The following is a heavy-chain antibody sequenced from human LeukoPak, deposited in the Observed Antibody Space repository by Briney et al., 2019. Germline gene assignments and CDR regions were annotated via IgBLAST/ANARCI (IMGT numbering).Heavy chain of an antibody. CDR3: ARREGGSYYYYGMDV. J-gene: IGHJ6*02. Sequence: GESLKISCKGSGYSFTSYWIGWVRQMPGKGLEWMGIIYPGDSDTRYSPSFQGQVTISADKSISTAYLQWSSLKASDTAMYYCARREGGSYYYYGMDVWGQGTTVTVSS. CDR2: IYPGDSDT. D-gene: IGHD3-10*01. CDR1: GYSFTSYW. V-gene: IGHV5-51*01.